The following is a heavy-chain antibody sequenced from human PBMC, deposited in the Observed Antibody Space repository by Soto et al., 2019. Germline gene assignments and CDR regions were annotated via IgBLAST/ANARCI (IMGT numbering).Heavy chain of an antibody. D-gene: IGHD3-10*01. V-gene: IGHV4-30-2*01. J-gene: IGHJ6*02. Sequence: PSDTLSLTCAVSGGSISSGGYSWSWIRQPPGKGLEWIGCVYHSGSTYSNPSLKSRVTISVDRSKNQFSLNLSSVTAADTAVYYCARGSGSYYYYGMDVWGQGTTVTVSS. CDR2: VYHSGST. CDR1: GGSISSGGYS. CDR3: ARGSGSYYYYGMDV.